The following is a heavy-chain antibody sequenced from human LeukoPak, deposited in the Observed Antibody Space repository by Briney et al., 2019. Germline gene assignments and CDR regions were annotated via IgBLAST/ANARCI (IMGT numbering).Heavy chain of an antibody. CDR1: GFTFDDYS. V-gene: IGHV3-9*01. D-gene: IGHD6-19*01. Sequence: AGGSLRLSCEASGFTFDDYSMHWVRQAPGKGLEWVSVITGNSGSIGYADSVRGRFTISRDNAKNSLYLQMNSLRPEDTALYYCVKGLAVAGSNWFDPWGQGTLVTVSS. J-gene: IGHJ5*02. CDR2: ITGNSGSI. CDR3: VKGLAVAGSNWFDP.